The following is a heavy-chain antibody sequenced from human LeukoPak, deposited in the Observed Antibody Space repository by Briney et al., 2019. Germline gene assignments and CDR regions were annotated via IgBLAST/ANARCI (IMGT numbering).Heavy chain of an antibody. CDR2: FDPVDGET. V-gene: IGHV1-24*01. CDR3: ATSRHALTTNWFDP. J-gene: IGHJ5*02. Sequence: ASVKVSCKVSGYTLSDLSMHWVRQAPGNGLELMGGFDPVDGETIYAQKFQGRVSMTEDTSTDTAYMELSSLRSEDTAVYYCATSRHALTTNWFDPWGQGTLVTISS. D-gene: IGHD1-1*01. CDR1: GYTLSDLS.